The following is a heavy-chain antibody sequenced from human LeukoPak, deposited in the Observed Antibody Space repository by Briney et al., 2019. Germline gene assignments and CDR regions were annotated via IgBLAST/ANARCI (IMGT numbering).Heavy chain of an antibody. CDR3: ARRYFDY. Sequence: SGGSLRLSCAASGFTFSSYAMHWVRQAPGKGLEWVANIKQDGSEKYYVDSVKGRFTISRDNTKNSLYLQMNSLRAEDTAVYYCARRYFDYWGQGALVTVSS. CDR2: IKQDGSEK. J-gene: IGHJ4*02. CDR1: GFTFSSYA. V-gene: IGHV3-7*01.